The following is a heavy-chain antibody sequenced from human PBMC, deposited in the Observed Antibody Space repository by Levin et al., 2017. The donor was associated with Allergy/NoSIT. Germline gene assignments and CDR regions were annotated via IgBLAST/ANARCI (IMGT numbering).Heavy chain of an antibody. CDR2: ITPDGGHK. CDR1: GFTFSTYG. Sequence: GGSLRLSCVASGFTFSTYGMHWVRQAPGRGLEWVTIITPDGGHKYYADSVKGRFTVSRDHSNNTLYLQMSSLGTEDTAVYYCAKGGDMDVWGQGTTVTVSS. CDR3: AKGGDMDV. V-gene: IGHV3-30*18. J-gene: IGHJ6*02. D-gene: IGHD1-26*01.